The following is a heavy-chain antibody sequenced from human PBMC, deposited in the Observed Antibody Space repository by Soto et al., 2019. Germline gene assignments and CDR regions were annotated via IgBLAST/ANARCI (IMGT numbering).Heavy chain of an antibody. D-gene: IGHD2-15*01. CDR1: GFTFSSCA. CDR3: AKERNSWYSSGSDF. CDR2: ISVSGGST. V-gene: IGHV3-23*01. Sequence: GGSLRLSCAASGFTFSSCAMGWVRQAPGKGLEWVSSISVSGGSTYYADSVKGRFTISRDNSKNILYLHMISVRADDTAVYYCAKERNSWYSSGSDFWGQGTLVTVSS. J-gene: IGHJ4*02.